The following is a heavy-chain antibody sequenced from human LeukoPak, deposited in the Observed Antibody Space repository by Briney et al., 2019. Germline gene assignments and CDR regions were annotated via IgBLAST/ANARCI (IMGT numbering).Heavy chain of an antibody. D-gene: IGHD4-17*01. CDR3: ARDRGATVTTVYYFDY. CDR2: INSDGSST. J-gene: IGHJ4*02. CDR1: GFTFSSYW. V-gene: IGHV3-74*01. Sequence: GGSPRLSCAASGFTFSSYWMHWVRPAPGKGLVWVSRINSDGSSTSYADSVKGRFTISRDNAKNSLYLQMNSLRAEDTAVYYCARDRGATVTTVYYFDYWGQGTLVTVSS.